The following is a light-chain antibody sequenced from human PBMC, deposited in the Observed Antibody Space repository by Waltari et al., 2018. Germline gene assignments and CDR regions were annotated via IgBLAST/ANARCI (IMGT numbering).Light chain of an antibody. CDR1: SSNIGAGFD. CDR2: GIT. Sequence: QSVLTQPPSVSGAPGQRVTISCTGSSSNIGAGFDVQWYQQLPGTAPKLRIYGITNWPSGGPDRFPSAKAVTSASLAITGRQAEDEADYYCQSYDSGLSGVVFGAGTKLTVL. J-gene: IGLJ2*01. CDR3: QSYDSGLSGVV. V-gene: IGLV1-40*01.